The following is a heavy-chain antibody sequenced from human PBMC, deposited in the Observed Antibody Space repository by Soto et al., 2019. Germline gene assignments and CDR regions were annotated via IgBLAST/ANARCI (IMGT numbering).Heavy chain of an antibody. D-gene: IGHD3-10*01. CDR2: INAGNGNT. V-gene: IGHV1-3*01. J-gene: IGHJ6*03. Sequence: QVQLVQSGAEVKKPGASVRVSCKASGYTFTDYAIHWVRQAPGQRLEWVGWINAGNGNTEYSQKFQDRITIARDTSASTAYMELSSLRSEDTAVFYCAREGYYGSGSYFNYYYFYMDVWGKGTTVTVSS. CDR1: GYTFTDYA. CDR3: AREGYYGSGSYFNYYYFYMDV.